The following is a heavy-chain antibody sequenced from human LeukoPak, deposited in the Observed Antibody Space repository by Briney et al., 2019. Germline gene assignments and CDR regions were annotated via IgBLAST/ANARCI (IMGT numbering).Heavy chain of an antibody. V-gene: IGHV3-49*04. CDR1: GFTFGDYA. J-gene: IGHJ4*02. CDR2: IRSKAYGGTT. D-gene: IGHD6-13*01. CDR3: TRSLPGYSSSWYPDY. Sequence: GGSLRLSCTAAGFTFGDYAMSWVRQAPGKGLEWVGFIRSKAYGGTTEYAASVKGRFTISRDDSKSIAYLQMNSLKTEDTAVYYCTRSLPGYSSSWYPDYWGQGTLVTVSS.